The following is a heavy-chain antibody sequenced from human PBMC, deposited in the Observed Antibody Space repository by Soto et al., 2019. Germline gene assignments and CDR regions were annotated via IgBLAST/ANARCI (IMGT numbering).Heavy chain of an antibody. V-gene: IGHV3-30-3*01. CDR1: GFTFSSYA. Sequence: PGGSLRLSCAASGFTFSSYAMHWVRQAPGKGLEWVAVISYDGSNKYYADSVKGRYTNSRDNSKNTLYLQMNSLRADDTAVYYCARGLAARTMLYNWFDPWGQGT. D-gene: IGHD6-6*01. J-gene: IGHJ5*02. CDR3: ARGLAARTMLYNWFDP. CDR2: ISYDGSNK.